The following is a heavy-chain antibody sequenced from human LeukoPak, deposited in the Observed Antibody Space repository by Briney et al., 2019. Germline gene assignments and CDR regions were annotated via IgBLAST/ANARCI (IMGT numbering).Heavy chain of an antibody. CDR3: ARDFLPNAYDY. V-gene: IGHV1-2*02. CDR1: GGTFSSYA. J-gene: IGHJ4*02. CDR2: INPNSGGT. Sequence: ASVKVSCKASGGTFSSYAISWVRQAPGQGLEWMGWINPNSGGTNYAQKFQGRVTMTRDTSISTAYMELSRLRSDDTAVYYCARDFLPNAYDYWGQGTLVTVSS.